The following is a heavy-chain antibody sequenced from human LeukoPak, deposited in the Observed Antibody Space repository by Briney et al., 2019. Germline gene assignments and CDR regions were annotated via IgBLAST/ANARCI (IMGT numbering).Heavy chain of an antibody. V-gene: IGHV4-39*01. CDR3: ARHYPHCSSTSCPPGLGY. D-gene: IGHD2-2*01. CDR1: GGSISSSSYY. Sequence: SETLSLTCTVSGGSISSSSYYWGWIRQPPGKGLEWIGSIYYSGSTYYNPSLKSRVTISVDTSKNQFSLKLSSVTAADTAVYYCARHYPHCSSTSCPPGLGYWGQGTLVTVSS. J-gene: IGHJ4*02. CDR2: IYYSGST.